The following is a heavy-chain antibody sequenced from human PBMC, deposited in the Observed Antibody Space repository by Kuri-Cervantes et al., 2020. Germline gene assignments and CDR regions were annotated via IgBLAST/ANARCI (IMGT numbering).Heavy chain of an antibody. CDR1: GFTFSSYW. D-gene: IGHD6-13*01. CDR3: ASSGRQQQLEGDFDY. J-gene: IGHJ4*02. Sequence: GGSLRLSCAASGFTFSSYWMSWVRQAPGKGLEWVSNIKQDGSEKYYVDSVKGRFTISRDNAMNTLYLQMNSLRAEDTAVYYCASSGRQQQLEGDFDYWGRGTLVTVSS. CDR2: IKQDGSEK. V-gene: IGHV3-7*01.